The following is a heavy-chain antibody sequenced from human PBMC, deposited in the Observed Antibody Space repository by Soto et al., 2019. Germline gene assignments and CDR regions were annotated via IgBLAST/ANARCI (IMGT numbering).Heavy chain of an antibody. Sequence: SLRLSCAASGFTFSSYGMHWVRQAPGKGLEWVAVISYDGSNKYYADSVKGRFTISRDNSKNTLYLQMNSLRAEDTAVYYCAKGQESRSYYYYYYMDVWGKGTTVTVSS. V-gene: IGHV3-30*18. CDR2: ISYDGSNK. D-gene: IGHD3-9*01. J-gene: IGHJ6*03. CDR3: AKGQESRSYYYYYYMDV. CDR1: GFTFSSYG.